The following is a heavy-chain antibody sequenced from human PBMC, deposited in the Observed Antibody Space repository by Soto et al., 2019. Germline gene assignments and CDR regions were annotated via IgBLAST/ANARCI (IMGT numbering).Heavy chain of an antibody. V-gene: IGHV1-69*02. Sequence: ASVKVSCKASGGTFSTYTISWVRQAPGQGLEWMGRIIPILGIANYAQKFQGRVTITADESTSTAYMELSSLRSEDTAVYYCARVDYYDSSGYYPNDAFDIWGQGTMVTVSS. CDR1: GGTFSTYT. CDR3: ARVDYYDSSGYYPNDAFDI. CDR2: IIPILGIA. D-gene: IGHD3-22*01. J-gene: IGHJ3*02.